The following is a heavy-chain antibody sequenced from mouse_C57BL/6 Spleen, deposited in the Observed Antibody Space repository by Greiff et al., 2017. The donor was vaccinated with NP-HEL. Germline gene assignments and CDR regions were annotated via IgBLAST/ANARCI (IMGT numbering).Heavy chain of an antibody. Sequence: EVMLVESGPELVKPGASVKISCKASGYTFTDYYMNWVKQSHGKSLEWIGDINPNNGGTSYNQKFKGKATLTVDKSSSTAYMELRSLTSEDSAVYYCAKGYAWFAYWGQGTLVTVSA. J-gene: IGHJ3*01. CDR1: GYTFTDYY. D-gene: IGHD2-2*01. V-gene: IGHV1-26*01. CDR2: INPNNGGT. CDR3: AKGYAWFAY.